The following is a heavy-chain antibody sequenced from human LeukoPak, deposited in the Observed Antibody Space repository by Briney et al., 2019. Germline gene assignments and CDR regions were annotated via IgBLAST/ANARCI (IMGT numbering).Heavy chain of an antibody. V-gene: IGHV4-30-4*01. CDR2: IYYSGNT. J-gene: IGHJ3*02. Sequence: SQTLSLTCTVSGGSISSGDYYWSWIRQPPGKGLEWIGYIYYSGNTYYNPSLKSRVTISVDTSKNQFSLKLSSVTAADTAVYYCDRGVVATIGYDAFDIWGQGTMVTVSS. D-gene: IGHD5-12*01. CDR1: GGSISSGDYY. CDR3: DRGVVATIGYDAFDI.